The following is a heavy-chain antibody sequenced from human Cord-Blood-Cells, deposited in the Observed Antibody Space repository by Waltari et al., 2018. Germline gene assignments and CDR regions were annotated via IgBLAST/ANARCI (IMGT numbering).Heavy chain of an antibody. CDR3: ARGGESSGWFDS. CDR1: GYTFTGSY. CDR2: IDPNSRGT. J-gene: IGHJ5*01. V-gene: IGHV1-2*02. Sequence: QVQLVQSGAEVKKPGASVKVSCKASGYTFTGSYMHWVRQAPGQGLEWMGWIDPNSRGTNDAQKFQGRVTMTEGTAISTDDMELGKVRSDDTAVYCCARGGESSGWFDSWGQGTLVTVSS. D-gene: IGHD6-25*01.